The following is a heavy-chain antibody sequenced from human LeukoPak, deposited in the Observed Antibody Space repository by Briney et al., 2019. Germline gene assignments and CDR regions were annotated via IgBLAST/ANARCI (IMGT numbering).Heavy chain of an antibody. V-gene: IGHV4-59*08. CDR3: ARWYSSGWAFDY. D-gene: IGHD6-19*01. CDR2: IHYSGST. CDR1: GGTISSYY. J-gene: IGHJ4*02. Sequence: PSETLSLTCTVSGGTISSYYWNWIRQPPGKGLEWIGYIHYSGSTKYTPSLKSRVTISVYTSKNQFSQKLSSVTAADTAVYYCARWYSSGWAFDYWGQGTLVTVSS.